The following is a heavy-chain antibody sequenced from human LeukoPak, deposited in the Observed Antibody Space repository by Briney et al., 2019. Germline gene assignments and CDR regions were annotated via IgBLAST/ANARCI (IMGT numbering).Heavy chain of an antibody. D-gene: IGHD3-16*01. CDR2: IYYSGST. V-gene: IGHV4-59*01. J-gene: IGHJ4*02. CDR3: ARAWGTGDYFDY. CDR1: GGSISSYY. Sequence: SETLSLTCTVSGGSISSYYWSWNRQPPGKGLEWIGYIYYSGSTNYNPSLKSRVTISVDTSKNQFSLKLSSVTAADTAVYYCARAWGTGDYFDYWGQGTLVTVSS.